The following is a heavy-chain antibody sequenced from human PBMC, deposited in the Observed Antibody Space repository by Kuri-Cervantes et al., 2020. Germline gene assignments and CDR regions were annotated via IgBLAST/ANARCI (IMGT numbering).Heavy chain of an antibody. V-gene: IGHV4-34*01. CDR1: GESLSVYY. CDR2: INHSGST. CDR3: ARVVEAYFDY. J-gene: IGHJ4*02. Sequence: SQTLSLTCAVYGESLSVYYWSWIRQPPGKGLEWIGEINHSGSTNYNPSLKSRVTISVDKSKNQVSLKLNSVTAADTAVYYCARVVEAYFDYWGQGTLVTVSS. D-gene: IGHD6-6*01.